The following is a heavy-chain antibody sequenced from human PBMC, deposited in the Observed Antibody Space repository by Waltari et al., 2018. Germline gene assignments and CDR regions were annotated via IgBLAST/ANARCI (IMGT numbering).Heavy chain of an antibody. CDR3: ARDTYSRVGYIWFDP. V-gene: IGHV4-39*07. CDR1: GGSISSSSYY. Sequence: QLQLQESGPGLVKPSETLSLTCTVSGGSISSSSYYWGWIRQPPGKGLEWIGSIYYSGSTYYNPSRKSRVTISVDTSKNQFSLKLSSVTAADTAVYYCARDTYSRVGYIWFDPWGQGTLVTVSS. J-gene: IGHJ5*02. D-gene: IGHD6-13*01. CDR2: IYYSGST.